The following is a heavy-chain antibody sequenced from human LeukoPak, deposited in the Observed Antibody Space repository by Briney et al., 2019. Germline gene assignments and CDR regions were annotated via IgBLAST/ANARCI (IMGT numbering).Heavy chain of an antibody. D-gene: IGHD5-12*01. J-gene: IGHJ4*02. CDR3: ARGPASHPDPFIVATTEFDY. V-gene: IGHV3-21*01. CDR1: GFTFTRYS. Sequence: PGGSLRLSCAASGFTFTRYSMNWVRQAPGKGLEWVSSISSSSSYIYYADSVKGRFTISRDNAKNSLYLQMNSLRAEDTAVYYCARGPASHPDPFIVATTEFDYWGQGTLVTVSS. CDR2: ISSSSSYI.